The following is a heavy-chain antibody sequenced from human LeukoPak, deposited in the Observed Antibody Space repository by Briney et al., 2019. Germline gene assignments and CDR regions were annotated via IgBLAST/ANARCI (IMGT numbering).Heavy chain of an antibody. J-gene: IGHJ5*02. Sequence: VASVKVSCKVSGYTLTELSMHWVRQAPGKGLEWMGGFDPEDGETIYAQKFQGRVTMTEDTSTDTAYMELSSLRSEDTAVYYCATVRMYYYDSSGRWFDPWGQGTLVTVSS. CDR3: ATVRMYYYDSSGRWFDP. CDR1: GYTLTELS. D-gene: IGHD3-22*01. CDR2: FDPEDGET. V-gene: IGHV1-24*01.